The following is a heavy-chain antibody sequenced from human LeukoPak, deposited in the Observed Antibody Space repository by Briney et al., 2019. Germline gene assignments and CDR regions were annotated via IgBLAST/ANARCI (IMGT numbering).Heavy chain of an antibody. CDR1: GYTFIAYY. D-gene: IGHD3-10*01. CDR2: INPNSGGT. CDR3: ARGRLGSGSQYDAFDI. Sequence: ASVKVSCKASGYTFIAYYMHWLRQAPGQGLEWMGWINPNSGGTNYAQKFQGRVTMTRDTSISTAYMELSRLTSDDTAVFYCARGRLGSGSQYDAFDIWGQGTMVTVSS. J-gene: IGHJ3*02. V-gene: IGHV1-2*02.